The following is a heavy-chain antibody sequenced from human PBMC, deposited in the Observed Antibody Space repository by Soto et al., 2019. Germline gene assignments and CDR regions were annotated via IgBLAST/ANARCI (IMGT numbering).Heavy chain of an antibody. Sequence: TGGSLRLSCIASGFTFTDYSMSWVRQSPGKGLEWIAYISDYSSNIYYADSVKGRFTVSRDNAKNSLYLQMNSLRDEDTALYYCAREPRYTLTNPRLAFDSWGQGTLVTVSS. J-gene: IGHJ4*02. D-gene: IGHD1-26*01. CDR2: ISDYSSNI. V-gene: IGHV3-48*02. CDR3: AREPRYTLTNPRLAFDS. CDR1: GFTFTDYS.